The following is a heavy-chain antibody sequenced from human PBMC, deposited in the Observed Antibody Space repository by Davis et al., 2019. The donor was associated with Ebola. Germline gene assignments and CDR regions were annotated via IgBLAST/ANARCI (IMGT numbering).Heavy chain of an antibody. V-gene: IGHV1-46*01. CDR2: INPSGGST. CDR3: AREMATIRDY. CDR1: GFTFSSYA. D-gene: IGHD5-24*01. J-gene: IGHJ4*02. Sequence: GESLKISCAASGFTFSSYAMHWVRQAPGQGLEWMGIINPSGGSTSYAQKFQGRVTMTRDTSTSTVYMELSSLRSEDTAVYYCAREMATIRDYWGQGTLVTVSS.